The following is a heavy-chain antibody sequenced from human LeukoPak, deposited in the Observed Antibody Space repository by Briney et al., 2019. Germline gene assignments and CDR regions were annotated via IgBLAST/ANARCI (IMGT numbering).Heavy chain of an antibody. V-gene: IGHV4-59*01. J-gene: IGHJ4*02. CDR1: GGSISSYY. CDR3: ARGNPGYRIDY. Sequence: SETLSLTXTVSGGSISSYYWSWIRQSPGKGLEWIGYIYYSGSTNYNPSLKSRVTISVDTSKNQFSLKLSSVTAADTAVYYCARGNPGYRIDYWGQGTLVTVSS. D-gene: IGHD6-13*01. CDR2: IYYSGST.